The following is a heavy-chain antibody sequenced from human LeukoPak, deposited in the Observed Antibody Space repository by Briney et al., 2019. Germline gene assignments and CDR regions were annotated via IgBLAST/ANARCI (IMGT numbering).Heavy chain of an antibody. CDR1: GGSFSGYY. J-gene: IGHJ4*02. CDR3: ARGGWSLDY. D-gene: IGHD6-19*01. V-gene: IGHV4-34*01. CDR2: INHSGST. Sequence: SETLSLTCAVYGGSFSGYYWNWIRQPPGKGLEWIGEINHSGSTNYNPSLKSRVTISVDTSKNQFSLKLSSVTAADTAVYYCARGGWSLDYWGQGTLVTVSS.